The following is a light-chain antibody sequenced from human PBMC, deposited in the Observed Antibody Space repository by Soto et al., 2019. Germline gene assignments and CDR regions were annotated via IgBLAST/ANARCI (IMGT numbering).Light chain of an antibody. CDR1: QGISNY. CDR2: AAS. CDR3: QKYNSAPPWT. J-gene: IGKJ1*01. Sequence: DIQMTQSPSSLSASVGDRVTITCRASQGISNYLAWYQQKPGKVPKVLIYAASTLQSGVPSRFSGSGSGTDFTLTISSLQPEDVATYYCQKYNSAPPWTCGQGTKVEIK. V-gene: IGKV1-27*01.